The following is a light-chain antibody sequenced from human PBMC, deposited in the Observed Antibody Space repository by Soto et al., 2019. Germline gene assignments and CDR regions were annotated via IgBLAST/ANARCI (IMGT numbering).Light chain of an antibody. CDR1: QTVGSSY. Sequence: IVLTQSPGTLSFSPGDRVTLSCRASQTVGSSYLAWYQQKPGQAPRLLIYGASSRATGIPDRFSGSGSGTDFTLTITRLEPEDFAVYYCLQYGNSPRYSFGQGTKLEIK. CDR3: LQYGNSPRYS. V-gene: IGKV3-20*01. CDR2: GAS. J-gene: IGKJ2*03.